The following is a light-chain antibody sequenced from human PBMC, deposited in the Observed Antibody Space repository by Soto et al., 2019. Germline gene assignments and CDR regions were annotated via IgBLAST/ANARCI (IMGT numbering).Light chain of an antibody. V-gene: IGKV3-11*01. CDR2: DAS. CDR3: QQRSNWA. J-gene: IGKJ5*01. Sequence: EIVLTQSPAALSLSPGERATLSCRASQSVSSYLAWYQQKPGQAPRLLSYDASSRATDIPARFSGSGSGTDFTLTISSLEPDDFAIYYCQQRSNWAFGQGTRMEIK. CDR1: QSVSSY.